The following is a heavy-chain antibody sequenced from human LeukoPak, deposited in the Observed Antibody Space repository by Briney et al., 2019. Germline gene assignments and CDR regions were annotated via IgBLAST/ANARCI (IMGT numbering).Heavy chain of an antibody. CDR1: GGSISSGDYY. V-gene: IGHV4-30-4*01. CDR2: IYYSGST. J-gene: IGHJ6*03. Sequence: SQTLSLTCTVSGGSISSGDYYWSWIRQPPGKGLEWIGYIYYSGSTYYNPSLKSRVTISVDTSKNQFSLKLSSVTAADTAVYYCARVEVVPAARRGYYYYYMDVWGKGTTVTVSS. D-gene: IGHD2-2*01. CDR3: ARVEVVPAARRGYYYYYMDV.